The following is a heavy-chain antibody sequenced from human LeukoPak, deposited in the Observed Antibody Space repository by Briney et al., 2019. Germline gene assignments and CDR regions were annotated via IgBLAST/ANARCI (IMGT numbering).Heavy chain of an antibody. CDR1: GFTFSTYA. CDR2: ISDGGYYT. J-gene: IGHJ4*02. CDR3: AKEKKSGGWPIDY. D-gene: IGHD2-15*01. Sequence: RSGGSLRLSCAASGFTFSTYAMSWVRQAPGKGLEEVSGISDGGYYTYYADSVKGRFTISRDNSKNTLYLQMDSLRADDTAVYHCAKEKKSGGWPIDYWGQGALVTVSS. V-gene: IGHV3-23*01.